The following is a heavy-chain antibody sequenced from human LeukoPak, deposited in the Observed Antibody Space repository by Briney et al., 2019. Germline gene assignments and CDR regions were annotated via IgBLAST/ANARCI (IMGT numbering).Heavy chain of an antibody. J-gene: IGHJ3*02. CDR1: GFTFDDYT. V-gene: IGHV3-43*01. Sequence: GGSLRLSCAASGFTFDDYTMHWVRQAPGKGLEWVSLISWDGGSTYYADSVKGRLTISRDNSKNSLYLQMNSLRTEDTALYYCAKDITRRWLQHDAFDIWGQGTMVTVSS. D-gene: IGHD5-24*01. CDR2: ISWDGGST. CDR3: AKDITRRWLQHDAFDI.